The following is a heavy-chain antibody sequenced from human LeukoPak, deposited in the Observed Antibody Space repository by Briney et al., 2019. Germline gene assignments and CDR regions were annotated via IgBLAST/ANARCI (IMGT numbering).Heavy chain of an antibody. CDR2: INPSSGGA. CDR1: GYTFTGYY. CDR3: ARVRDYSNSPFNWFDT. J-gene: IGHJ5*02. Sequence: ASVKVSCKASGYTFTGYYMHWVRQAPGQGLEWMGWINPSSGGADYAQKFQGRVTMTRDASITTVYMDLTRLRSDDTAVYYCARVRDYSNSPFNWFDTWGQGTLVTVSS. D-gene: IGHD6-6*01. V-gene: IGHV1-2*02.